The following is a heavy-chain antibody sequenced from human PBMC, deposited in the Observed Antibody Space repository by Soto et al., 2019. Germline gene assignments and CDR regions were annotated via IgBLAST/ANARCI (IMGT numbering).Heavy chain of an antibody. CDR1: GYSFTSYW. CDR3: ARLQAAAGDNDLTFDY. D-gene: IGHD6-13*01. J-gene: IGHJ4*02. V-gene: IGHV5-10-1*01. Sequence: EVQLVQSGAEVKKPGESLRISCKGSGYSFTSYWISWLRQMPGKGLVWMGRIDPSDSYTNYSPSFQGHATISADKSISTAYLQWSSLKASDTAMYYCARLQAAAGDNDLTFDYWGQGTLVTVSS. CDR2: IDPSDSYT.